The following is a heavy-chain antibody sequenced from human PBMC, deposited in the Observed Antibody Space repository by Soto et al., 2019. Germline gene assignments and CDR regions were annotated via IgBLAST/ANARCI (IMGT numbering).Heavy chain of an antibody. J-gene: IGHJ6*02. CDR2: INPIFGTA. V-gene: IGHV1-69*01. D-gene: IGHD2-2*01. Sequence: QVQLVQSGAEVKKPGSSVKVSCKASGGTFSSYAISWVRQAPGQGLEWMGGINPIFGTANYAQKFQGRVTITADESTSTAYMELSSLRSEDTAVYYCARGAVVPAATYYCYGMDVWGQGTTVTVSS. CDR1: GGTFSSYA. CDR3: ARGAVVPAATYYCYGMDV.